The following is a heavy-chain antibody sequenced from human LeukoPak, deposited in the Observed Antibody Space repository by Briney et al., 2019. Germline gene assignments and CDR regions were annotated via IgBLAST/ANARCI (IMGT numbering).Heavy chain of an antibody. CDR3: ARGIRGVMGNWFDP. Sequence: PSETLSLTCSVSGYSISSGYYWGWIRQSPGKGLEWIGSIYYSGSTYYNPSLKSRVTISVDTSKNQFSLKLSSVTAADTAVYYCARGIRGVMGNWFDPWGQGTLVTVSS. CDR1: GYSISSGYY. J-gene: IGHJ5*02. V-gene: IGHV4-38-2*02. D-gene: IGHD3-10*01. CDR2: IYYSGST.